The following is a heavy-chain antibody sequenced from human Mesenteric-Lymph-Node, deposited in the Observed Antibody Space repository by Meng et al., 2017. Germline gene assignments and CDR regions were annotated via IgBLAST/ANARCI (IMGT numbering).Heavy chain of an antibody. CDR1: GFTFSNYW. V-gene: IGHV3-74*01. J-gene: IGHJ4*02. D-gene: IGHD3-9*01. CDR2: VITHGSGA. Sequence: VQLGEPGGGLVQPGGSLRLSCAASGFTFSNYWMHWVRQAPGKGLVWVARVITHGSGADYADSVKGRFTISRDNAKNTLYLQMNSLRDEDTAVYYCASAPEATPSCLTNWGRGTLVTVSS. CDR3: ASAPEATPSCLTN.